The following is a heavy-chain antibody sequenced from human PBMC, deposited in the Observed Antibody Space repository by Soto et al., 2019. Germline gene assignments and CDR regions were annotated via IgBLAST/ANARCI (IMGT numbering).Heavy chain of an antibody. CDR2: IGTAGDT. D-gene: IGHD6-13*01. CDR3: ARFAVGQLYDY. CDR1: GFTFSSYD. V-gene: IGHV3-13*04. J-gene: IGHJ4*02. Sequence: EVQLEESGGGLVQPGGSLRLCCAASGFTFSSYDMHWVRQATGKGLEWVSAIGTAGDTYYPGSVKGRFTISRENAKNSLYLQMNSLRAGDTAVYYCARFAVGQLYDYWGQGTLVTVSS.